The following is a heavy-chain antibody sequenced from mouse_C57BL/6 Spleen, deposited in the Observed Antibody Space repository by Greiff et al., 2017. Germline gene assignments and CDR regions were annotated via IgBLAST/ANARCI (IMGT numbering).Heavy chain of an antibody. CDR2: IYPGDGDT. V-gene: IGHV1-80*01. D-gene: IGHD2-3*01. J-gene: IGHJ2*01. Sequence: QVQLQQSGAELVKPGASVKISCKASGYAFSSYWMNWVKQRPGKGLEWIGQIYPGDGDTNYNGKFKGKATLTADKSSSTPYMQLGSLTSDYSAVSFYARVGYYYFYDWGQGTTLTVSS. CDR1: GYAFSSYW. CDR3: ARVGYYYFYD.